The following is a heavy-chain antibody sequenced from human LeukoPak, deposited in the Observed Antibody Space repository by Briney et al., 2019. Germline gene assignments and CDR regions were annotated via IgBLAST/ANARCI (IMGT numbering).Heavy chain of an antibody. J-gene: IGHJ5*02. CDR1: GDSISSYY. CDR3: ARGYSSSWYFNWFDP. Sequence: SETLSLTCTVSGDSISSYYWSWIRQFPGKGLEWIGSIYHSGTTYYNPSLKSRVTISVDTSKNQFSLKLTSVTAADTAVYYCARGYSSSWYFNWFDPWGQGTLVTVSS. V-gene: IGHV4-38-2*02. CDR2: IYHSGTT. D-gene: IGHD6-13*01.